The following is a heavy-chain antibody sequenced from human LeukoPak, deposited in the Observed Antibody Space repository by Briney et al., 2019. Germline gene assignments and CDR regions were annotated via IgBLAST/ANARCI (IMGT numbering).Heavy chain of an antibody. CDR1: GGSFSGYY. Sequence: PSETLSLTCAVYGGSFSGYYWSWIRQPPGKGLEWIGEINHSGSTNYNPSLKSRAPISLDTSRNQFSLKLRSVTAADTPGYYCARKGGGDLVNTRRQFDPWGQGTLVTVSS. CDR2: INHSGST. J-gene: IGHJ5*02. CDR3: ARKGGGDLVNTRRQFDP. V-gene: IGHV4-34*01. D-gene: IGHD2-21*02.